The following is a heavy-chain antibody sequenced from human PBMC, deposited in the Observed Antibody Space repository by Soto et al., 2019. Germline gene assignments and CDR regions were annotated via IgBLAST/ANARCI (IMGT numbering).Heavy chain of an antibody. CDR3: ERGHIVASLDY. CDR1: GFTFSDYG. Sequence: QVQLVESGGGVVQPGRSLRLSCEASGFTFSDYGMHWVRQAPGKGLEYVAVVWYDRSNKYYADSVKGRFTISRDNSKNTGYLQMNSLTVEDTAVYYCERGHIVASLDYWGQGTLVTVSS. V-gene: IGHV3-33*01. D-gene: IGHD5-12*01. CDR2: VWYDRSNK. J-gene: IGHJ4*02.